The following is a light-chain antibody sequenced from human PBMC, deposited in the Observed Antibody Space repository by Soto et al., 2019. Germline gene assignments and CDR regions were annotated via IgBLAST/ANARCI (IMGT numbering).Light chain of an antibody. V-gene: IGKV3-11*01. CDR3: QQRSIWPWT. CDR1: QSVTSSY. CDR2: DTS. J-gene: IGKJ1*01. Sequence: IVLTQSPGTLSLSPWERATLSCRASQSVTSSYLAWYQQKPGQAPRLLIYDTSDRATGIPARFSGSGSGTDFTLTISSLEPEDFAVFYCQQRSIWPWTFGQGTKVDI.